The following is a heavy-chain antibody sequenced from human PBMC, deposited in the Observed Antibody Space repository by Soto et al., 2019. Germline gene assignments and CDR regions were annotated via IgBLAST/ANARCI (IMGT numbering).Heavy chain of an antibody. J-gene: IGHJ6*01. CDR3: ARDRGYDAHDYYFNAMDV. CDR1: GFTFRTYT. CDR2: IRGFSPYT. D-gene: IGHD2-15*01. V-gene: IGHV3-21*01. Sequence: LRLSCVASGFTFRTYTMNWVRQAPGKGLEWVSGIRGFSPYTFYAESVKGRFTISRDNAKNSLYLQMNSLGVEDTAVYYCARDRGYDAHDYYFNAMDVWGQGTTVTVSS.